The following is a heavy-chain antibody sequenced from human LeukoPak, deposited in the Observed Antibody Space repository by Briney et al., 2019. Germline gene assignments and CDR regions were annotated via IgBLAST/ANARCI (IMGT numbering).Heavy chain of an antibody. Sequence: GGSLRLSCAASGFTISSDWMSWVRQAPGKGLEWVANIKQDGSEKYYVDSVKGRFTISRDNTKNSLYLQMNSLTAEDTAVYYCARDVGCSITSCYNNYWGQGTLVTVSS. D-gene: IGHD2-2*02. CDR2: IKQDGSEK. J-gene: IGHJ4*02. CDR1: GFTISSDW. CDR3: ARDVGCSITSCYNNY. V-gene: IGHV3-7*01.